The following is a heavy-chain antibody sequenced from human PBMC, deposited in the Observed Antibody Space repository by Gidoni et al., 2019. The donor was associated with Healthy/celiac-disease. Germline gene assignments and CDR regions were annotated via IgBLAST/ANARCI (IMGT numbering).Heavy chain of an antibody. CDR3: ARGGGGTNDY. J-gene: IGHJ4*02. D-gene: IGHD3-16*01. Sequence: QVQLQQWGAGLLKPSETLSLTCAVYGGSFSGYYWSWIRQPPGKGLEWIGEINHSGSTNYNPSLKSRVTISVDTSKNQFSLKLSSVTAADTDVYYCARGGGGTNDYWGQGTLVTVSS. CDR1: GGSFSGYY. V-gene: IGHV4-34*01. CDR2: INHSGST.